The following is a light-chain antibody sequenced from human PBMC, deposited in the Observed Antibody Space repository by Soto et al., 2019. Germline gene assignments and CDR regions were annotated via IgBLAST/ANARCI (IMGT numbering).Light chain of an antibody. CDR3: QQTYRTPLT. CDR2: ATS. V-gene: IGKV1-39*01. CDR1: QTIRSH. Sequence: DIQMTQFPLSLSASVGDRVTITCRASQTIRSHLNWYQQKPGEAPKIVIYATSTLQSGVPSRFNGSVSGTDFSLTNSSLQPEDFATYYCQQTYRTPLTFGGGTKVEIK. J-gene: IGKJ4*02.